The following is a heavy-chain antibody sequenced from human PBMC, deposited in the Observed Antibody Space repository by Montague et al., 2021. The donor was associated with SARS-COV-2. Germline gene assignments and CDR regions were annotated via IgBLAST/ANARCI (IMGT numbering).Heavy chain of an antibody. CDR2: ISWNSGRL. Sequence: SLRLSCAASGFTFEDYAMHWVRQAPGKGLEWVSGISWNSGRLDYADYVKGRFTISRDNAKNSLYLQMNSLRAEDTALYYCAKGYFHGGYDRSWDYGMDVWGQGTTVTVSS. J-gene: IGHJ6*02. V-gene: IGHV3-9*01. CDR1: GFTFEDYA. CDR3: AKGYFHGGYDRSWDYGMDV. D-gene: IGHD5-12*01.